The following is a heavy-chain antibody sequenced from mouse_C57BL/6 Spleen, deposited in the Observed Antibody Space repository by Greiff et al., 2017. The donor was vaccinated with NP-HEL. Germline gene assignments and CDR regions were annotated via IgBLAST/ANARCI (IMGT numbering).Heavy chain of an antibody. D-gene: IGHD1-1*01. CDR1: GFTFSDYY. CDR3: ARQGDYGSSYVWYFDV. Sequence: EVQLQESGGGLVQPGGSLKLSCAASGFTFSDYYMYWVRQTPEKRLEWVAYISNGGGSTYYPDTVKGRFTISRDNAKNTLYLQMSPLKSEDTAMYYCARQGDYGSSYVWYFDVWGTGTTVTVSS. V-gene: IGHV5-12*01. CDR2: ISNGGGST. J-gene: IGHJ1*03.